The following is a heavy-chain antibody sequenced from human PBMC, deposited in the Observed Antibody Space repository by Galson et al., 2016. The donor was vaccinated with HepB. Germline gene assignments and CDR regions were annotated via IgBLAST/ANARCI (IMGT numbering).Heavy chain of an antibody. CDR1: GFIFRSYG. CDR2: ISKDGRIK. Sequence: SLRLSCAASGFIFRSYGMHWVRQAPGKGLEWVSVISKDGRIKNYAESEKGRFSISRDSSKNTLYLQMNTLRVEDTAVYYCAKEDGGSGSYLEYWGQGTLVTVSS. J-gene: IGHJ4*02. D-gene: IGHD3-10*01. V-gene: IGHV3-30*18. CDR3: AKEDGGSGSYLEY.